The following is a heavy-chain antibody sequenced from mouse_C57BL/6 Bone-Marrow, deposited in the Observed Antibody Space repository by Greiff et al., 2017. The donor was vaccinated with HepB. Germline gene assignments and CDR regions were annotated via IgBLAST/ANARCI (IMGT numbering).Heavy chain of an antibody. Sequence: EVQVVESGGGLVKPGGSLKLSCAASGFTFSSYAMSWVRQTPEKRLEWVATISDGGSYTYYPDNVKGRFTISRDNAKNNLYLQMSHLKSEDTAMYYCARDPTSFAYWGQGTLVTVSA. CDR2: ISDGGSYT. CDR3: ARDPTSFAY. CDR1: GFTFSSYA. V-gene: IGHV5-4*01. J-gene: IGHJ3*01.